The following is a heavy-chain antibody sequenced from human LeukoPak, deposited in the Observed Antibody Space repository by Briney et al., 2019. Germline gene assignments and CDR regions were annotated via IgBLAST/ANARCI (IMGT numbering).Heavy chain of an antibody. CDR2: INPNSGGT. Sequence: ASMKVSCKASGYTFTGYYMHWVRQAPGQGLEWMGWINPNSGGTNYAQKFQGRVTMTRDTFISTAYMELSRLRSDDTAVYYCARAIAVAGIGRYYYYYYMDVWGKGTTVTVSS. J-gene: IGHJ6*03. D-gene: IGHD6-19*01. CDR1: GYTFTGYY. CDR3: ARAIAVAGIGRYYYYYYMDV. V-gene: IGHV1-2*02.